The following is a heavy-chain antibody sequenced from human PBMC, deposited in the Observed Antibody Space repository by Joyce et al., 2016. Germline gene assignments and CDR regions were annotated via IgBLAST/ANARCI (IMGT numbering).Heavy chain of an antibody. J-gene: IGHJ4*02. CDR1: RFIFSDHH. Sequence: VQLVESGGGLVQPGGSLRLSCAASRFIFSDHHMDWVRQAPGKGLEWVGRIRNKMSSCDTQYGASVKGRFIISRDDSKDSLYLQMNSLKTEDTAVYYCARHGHGESLDYWGQGTLVTVSS. CDR3: ARHGHGESLDY. CDR2: IRNKMSSCDT. V-gene: IGHV3-72*01. D-gene: IGHD4-17*01.